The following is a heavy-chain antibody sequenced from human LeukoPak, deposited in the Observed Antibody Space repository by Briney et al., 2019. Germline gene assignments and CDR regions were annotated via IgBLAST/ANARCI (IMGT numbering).Heavy chain of an antibody. D-gene: IGHD6-13*01. V-gene: IGHV5-51*01. J-gene: IGHJ3*02. Sequence: PGESLKISCKGSGYRFTSYWIGWVRQMPGKGLEWMGIISPTDSDTRYSPSFQGQVTVSADRSISTAYLQWSSLKASDTAMYYCARYLGIAAAGTDSFDIWGQGTMVTVSS. CDR3: ARYLGIAAAGTDSFDI. CDR2: ISPTDSDT. CDR1: GYRFTSYW.